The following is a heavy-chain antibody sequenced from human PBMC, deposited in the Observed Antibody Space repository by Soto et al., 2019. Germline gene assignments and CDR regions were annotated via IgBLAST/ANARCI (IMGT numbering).Heavy chain of an antibody. CDR1: GGSISTNW. CDR2: IYHSGST. Sequence: QVQLRESGPGLMKPSGTLSLICAVSGGSISTNWWSWVRQPPGKGLEWIGEIYHSGSTNYNPSLKNRVTMSVDKSQNHLSLNLNSVTAADTAVYYCARHIAVSGTRGFDFWGQGTLVTVSS. CDR3: ARHIAVSGTRGFDF. D-gene: IGHD6-19*01. J-gene: IGHJ4*02. V-gene: IGHV4-4*02.